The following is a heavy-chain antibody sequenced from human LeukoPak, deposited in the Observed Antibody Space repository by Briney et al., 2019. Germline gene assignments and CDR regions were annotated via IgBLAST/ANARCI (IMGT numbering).Heavy chain of an antibody. CDR2: ISGYNGDT. Sequence: ASVKVSCKASGYTFTSYNINWVRQAPGQGLEWMGWISGYNGDTNYAQILQGRVTMTTDTSTSTAYMDLRSLRSDTTAVYYSARDRNEYSSSSTFDYWGQGTLVTVSS. D-gene: IGHD6-6*01. CDR3: ARDRNEYSSSSTFDY. J-gene: IGHJ4*02. CDR1: GYTFTSYN. V-gene: IGHV1-18*01.